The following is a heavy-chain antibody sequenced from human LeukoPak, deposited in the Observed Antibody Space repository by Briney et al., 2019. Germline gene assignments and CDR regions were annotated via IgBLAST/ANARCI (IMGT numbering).Heavy chain of an antibody. CDR3: TRDTEGTLDY. CDR2: KKQDASTK. D-gene: IGHD2-8*02. CDR1: LLTFTNSW. J-gene: IGHJ4*02. Sequence: GGTLSLSRAPSLLTFTNSWMAGVGPAPRKGREWVANKKQDASTKHYADSLKGRFTISSDNHKNSLYLQMNDLRADDTAVYYCTRDTEGTLDYWGQGILVTVAS. V-gene: IGHV3-7*01.